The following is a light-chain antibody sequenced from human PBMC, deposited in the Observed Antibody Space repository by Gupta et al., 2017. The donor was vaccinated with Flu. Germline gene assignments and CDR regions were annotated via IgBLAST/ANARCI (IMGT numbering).Light chain of an antibody. CDR3: QARDSSNVL. V-gene: IGLV3-1*01. CDR2: KDI. J-gene: IGLJ2*01. CDR1: KLGDKY. Sequence: STGKTTSNTCSGGKLGDKYACWQQQKPGQHLALVIYKDIRRTAGRPERFSGSNSGNTATLTIRGTQDMDEDDYDWQARDSSNVLFGGGTKLTVL.